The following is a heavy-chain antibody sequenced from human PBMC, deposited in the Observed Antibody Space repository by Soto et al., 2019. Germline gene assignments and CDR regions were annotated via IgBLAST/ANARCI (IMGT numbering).Heavy chain of an antibody. D-gene: IGHD3-10*01. CDR2: IDPSDSYT. CDR1: GYSFTSYW. V-gene: IGHV5-10-1*01. Sequence: PGESLKISCKGSGYSFTSYWISWVRQMPGKGLEWMGRIDPSDSYTNYSPSFQGHVTISADKSISTAYLQWSSLKASDTAMYYWARHMRQGDTMVRGVIYYYGMDVWGQGTTVTVSS. CDR3: ARHMRQGDTMVRGVIYYYGMDV. J-gene: IGHJ6*02.